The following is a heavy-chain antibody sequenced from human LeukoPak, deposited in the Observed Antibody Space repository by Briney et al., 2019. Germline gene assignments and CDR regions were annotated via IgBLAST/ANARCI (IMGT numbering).Heavy chain of an antibody. CDR2: INPSGGST. CDR3: ASLYCSSTSCRRGYYYYGMDV. V-gene: IGHV1-46*01. D-gene: IGHD2-2*01. CDR1: GYTFTSYY. J-gene: IGHJ6*02. Sequence: ASVKVSCKASGYTFTSYYMHWVRQAPGQGLEWMGIINPSGGSTSYAQKFQGRVTITADESTSTAYMELSSLRSEDTAVYYCASLYCSSTSCRRGYYYYGMDVWGQGTTVTVSS.